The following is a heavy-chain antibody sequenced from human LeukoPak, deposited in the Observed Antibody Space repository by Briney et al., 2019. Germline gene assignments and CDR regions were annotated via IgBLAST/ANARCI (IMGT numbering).Heavy chain of an antibody. CDR1: GASISSGSYY. J-gene: IGHJ4*02. D-gene: IGHD1-26*01. V-gene: IGHV4-61*10. CDR3: ARVGSGSSDFDY. CDR2: IYYSGST. Sequence: SETLSLTCTVSGASISSGSYYWSWIRQPAGKGLEWIGYIYYSGSTYYNPSLKSRVTISVDTSKNQFSLKLSSVTAADTAVYYCARVGSGSSDFDYWGQGTLVTVSS.